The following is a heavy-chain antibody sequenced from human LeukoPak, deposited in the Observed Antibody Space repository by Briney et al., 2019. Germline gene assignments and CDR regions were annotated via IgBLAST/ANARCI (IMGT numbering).Heavy chain of an antibody. Sequence: PGGSLRLSCAASGFTFSSYWMSWVRQAPGKGLEWVANIKQDGSEKYYVDSVKGRFTISRDNAKNSLYLQMNSLRAEDTAVYYCAREKGYYYGSGSLARARAFDIWGQGTMVTVSS. D-gene: IGHD3-10*01. CDR1: GFTFSSYW. CDR3: AREKGYYYGSGSLARARAFDI. CDR2: IKQDGSEK. J-gene: IGHJ3*02. V-gene: IGHV3-7*01.